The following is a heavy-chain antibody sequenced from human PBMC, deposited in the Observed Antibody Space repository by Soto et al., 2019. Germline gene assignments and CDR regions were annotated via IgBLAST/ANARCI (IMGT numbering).Heavy chain of an antibody. CDR3: AKDLRDGYNYHPKEMVAFDI. V-gene: IGHV3-23*01. CDR1: GFTFSSYA. CDR2: ISGSGGST. Sequence: GGSLRLSCAASGFTFSSYAMSWVRQAPGKGLEWVSAISGSGGSTYYADSVKGRFTISRDNSKNTLYLQMNSLRAEDTAVYYCAKDLRDGYNYHPKEMVAFDIWGQGTMVTVSS. D-gene: IGHD5-12*01. J-gene: IGHJ3*02.